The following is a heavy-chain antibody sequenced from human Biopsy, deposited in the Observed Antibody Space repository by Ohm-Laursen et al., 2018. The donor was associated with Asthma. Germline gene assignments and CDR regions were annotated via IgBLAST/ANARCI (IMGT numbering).Heavy chain of an antibody. CDR2: ISVYNGNT. J-gene: IGHJ6*02. V-gene: IGHV1-18*01. CDR3: ARAVDYSHYYGIDV. Sequence: ASVNASCKTSGYTFNSAGITWVRQAPGQGLEWMVWISVYNGNTKVTQKLQDRVTMITDTSPSTAYMELRGQRSDDTAVYFCARAVDYSHYYGIDVWGQGTTVTVS. D-gene: IGHD3-10*01. CDR1: GYTFNSAG.